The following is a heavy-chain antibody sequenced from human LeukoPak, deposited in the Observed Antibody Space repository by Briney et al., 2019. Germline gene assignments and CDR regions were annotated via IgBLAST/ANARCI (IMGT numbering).Heavy chain of an antibody. V-gene: IGHV4-59*01. Sequence: PSETLSLTCTVSGGSISSYYWSWIRQPPGKGLEWIGYIYYSGSTNYNPSLKSRVTISVDTSKNQFSLKLSSVTAADTAVYYCASTVMVRNRYFDYWGQGTLVTVSS. CDR1: GGSISSYY. J-gene: IGHJ4*02. CDR3: ASTVMVRNRYFDY. D-gene: IGHD3-10*01. CDR2: IYYSGST.